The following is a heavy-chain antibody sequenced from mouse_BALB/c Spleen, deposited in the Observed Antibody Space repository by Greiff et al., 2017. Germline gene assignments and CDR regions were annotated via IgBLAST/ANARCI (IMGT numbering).Heavy chain of an antibody. J-gene: IGHJ2*01. CDR2: IWGGGST. Sequence: VNLVESGPGLVAPSQSLSITCTVSGFSLSRYSVHWVRQPPGKGLEWLGMIWGGGSTDYNSALKSRLSISKDNSKSQVFLKMNSLQTDDTAMYYCARNGYYGSSSPDYWGQGTTLTVSA. CDR3: ARNGYYGSSSPDY. V-gene: IGHV2-6-4*01. CDR1: GFSLSRYS. D-gene: IGHD1-1*01.